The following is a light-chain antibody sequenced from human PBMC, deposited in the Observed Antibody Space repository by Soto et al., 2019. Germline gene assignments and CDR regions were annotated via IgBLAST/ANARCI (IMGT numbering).Light chain of an antibody. CDR1: QPIGTS. CDR3: QQGYNTFWT. V-gene: IGKV1-39*01. J-gene: IGKJ1*01. CDR2: AAP. Sequence: DIQMTQSPSSLSAFVGDSVTVTCRASQPIGTSLHWYQQRAGTAPKALLSAAPQLQCGGPSRLSGRGSGTDFSLTISNLQPEDSATYFCQQGYNTFWTFGRGTKVDIK.